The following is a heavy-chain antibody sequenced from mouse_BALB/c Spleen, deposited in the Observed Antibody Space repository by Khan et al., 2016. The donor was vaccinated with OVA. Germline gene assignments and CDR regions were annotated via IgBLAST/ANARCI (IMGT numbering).Heavy chain of an antibody. V-gene: IGHV1S81*02. J-gene: IGHJ3*01. CDR2: INPSNGRS. CDR3: VRSTMVTTEFAY. D-gene: IGHD2-2*01. Sequence: QVQLQQPGAELVKPGASVKLSCKASGYTFTSYWMQWVKQRPGQGLEWIGEINPSNGRSNYNEHFKSKATLTVDKSSTTAHMQLSSLTSEDSAVYYWVRSTMVTTEFAYWGQGTLVTVSA. CDR1: GYTFTSYW.